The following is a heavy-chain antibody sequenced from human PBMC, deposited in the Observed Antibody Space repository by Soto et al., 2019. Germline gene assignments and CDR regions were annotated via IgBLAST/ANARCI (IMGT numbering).Heavy chain of an antibody. CDR3: AVLQLEWLLPFDY. V-gene: IGHV3-21*01. J-gene: IGHJ4*02. CDR2: ISSSSSYI. CDR1: GFTFSSYS. D-gene: IGHD3-3*01. Sequence: GGSLRLSCAASGFTFSSYSMNWVRQAPGKGLEWVSSISSSSSYIYYADSVKGRFTISRDNAKNSLYLQMNSLRAEDTAVYYCAVLQLEWLLPFDYWGQGTLVTVSS.